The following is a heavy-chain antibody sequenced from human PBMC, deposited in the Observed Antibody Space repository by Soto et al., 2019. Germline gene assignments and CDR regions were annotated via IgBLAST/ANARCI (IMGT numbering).Heavy chain of an antibody. CDR1: GGSFSGYY. V-gene: IGHV4-34*01. CDR3: ATNAGFGELSGVYYGMDV. J-gene: IGHJ6*02. CDR2: VNHGGTS. Sequence: PSETLSLTCAVHGGSFSGYYWDWIRQPPGKGLEWIGEVNHGGTSNYNPSLKSRVTISVDTSKNQFSLKLSSVTAADTAVYYCATNAGFGELSGVYYGMDVWGQGTTVTVSS. D-gene: IGHD3-10*01.